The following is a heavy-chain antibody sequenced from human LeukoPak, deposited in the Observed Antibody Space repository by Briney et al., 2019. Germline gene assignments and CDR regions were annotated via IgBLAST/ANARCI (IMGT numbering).Heavy chain of an antibody. J-gene: IGHJ4*02. V-gene: IGHV3-33*01. Sequence: GGSLRLSCAASGFTFSSYGVHWVRQAPGKGLEWVAVIWYDGSNKYYADSVKGRFTISRDNSKNTLYLQMNRLRAEDTAVYYCAREGHRGLPFDYWGQGTLVTVSS. CDR2: IWYDGSNK. CDR3: AREGHRGLPFDY. CDR1: GFTFSSYG. D-gene: IGHD5-18*01.